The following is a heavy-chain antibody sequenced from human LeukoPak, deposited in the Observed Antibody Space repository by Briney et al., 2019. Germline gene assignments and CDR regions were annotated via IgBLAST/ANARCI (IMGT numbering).Heavy chain of an antibody. CDR1: GSTFSTYA. CDR3: AKGSRSSSSWLNFDY. J-gene: IGHJ4*02. Sequence: GRSLRLSCAASGSTFSTYAMSWVRQAPGKGLEWVSVISGGGGSTYYADSVKGRFTISRDNSNNTLYLQMNSLRAEDTAVYYCAKGSRSSSSWLNFDYWGQGTLVTVSS. D-gene: IGHD6-13*01. CDR2: ISGGGGST. V-gene: IGHV3-23*01.